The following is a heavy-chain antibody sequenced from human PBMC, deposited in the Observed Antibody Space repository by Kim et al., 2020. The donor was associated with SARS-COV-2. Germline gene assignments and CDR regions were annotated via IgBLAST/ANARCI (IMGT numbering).Heavy chain of an antibody. CDR1: GYTFTSYY. J-gene: IGHJ2*01. CDR2: INPSGGST. V-gene: IGHV1-46*01. CDR3: ARPAVAGIGRDWYFDL. D-gene: IGHD6-19*01. Sequence: ASVKVSCKASGYTFTSYYMHWVRQAPGQGLEWMGIINPSGGSTSYAQKFQGRVTMTRDTSTSTVYMELSSLRSEDTAVYYCARPAVAGIGRDWYFDLWGRGTLVTVSS.